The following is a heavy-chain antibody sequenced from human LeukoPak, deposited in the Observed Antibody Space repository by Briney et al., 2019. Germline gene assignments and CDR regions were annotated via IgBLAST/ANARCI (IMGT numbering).Heavy chain of an antibody. CDR1: GFTFSSYA. D-gene: IGHD3-10*01. V-gene: IGHV3-23*01. Sequence: GGSLRLSCAASGFTFSSYAMSWVRQAPGKGLEWVSAISGSGGSTYHADSVKGRFTISRDNSKNTLYLQMNSLRAEDTAVYYCAKDLLRFGELLYGGYFDYWGQGTLVTVSS. CDR3: AKDLLRFGELLYGGYFDY. CDR2: ISGSGGST. J-gene: IGHJ4*02.